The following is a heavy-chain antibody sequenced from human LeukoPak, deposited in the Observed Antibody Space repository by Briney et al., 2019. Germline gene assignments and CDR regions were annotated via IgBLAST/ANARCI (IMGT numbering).Heavy chain of an antibody. Sequence: GGSLRLFCAASGFTFSSYSMNWVRQAPGKGLEWVSSISSSSSYIYYADSVKGRFTISRDNAKNSLYLQMNSLRAEDTAVYYCARASKKGGSGSYYLYYFDYWGQGTLVTVSS. V-gene: IGHV3-21*01. CDR1: GFTFSSYS. D-gene: IGHD3-10*01. J-gene: IGHJ4*02. CDR3: ARASKKGGSGSYYLYYFDY. CDR2: ISSSSSYI.